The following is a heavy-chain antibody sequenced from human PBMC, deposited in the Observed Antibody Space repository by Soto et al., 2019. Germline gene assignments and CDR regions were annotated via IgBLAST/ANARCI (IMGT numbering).Heavy chain of an antibody. V-gene: IGHV3-74*01. CDR3: ARAMTSVGAAAKGDF. D-gene: IGHD1-26*01. Sequence: EVQLVESGGGLILPGGSLRLSCAASGFTFNTHWMHWVRQAPGKGLVWVSRINSDGSITDYADSLKGRFSISRDNPRNTLYLQMNSLSPEDTAVYYCARAMTSVGAAAKGDFWGQGTLVTVSS. CDR1: GFTFNTHW. J-gene: IGHJ4*02. CDR2: INSDGSIT.